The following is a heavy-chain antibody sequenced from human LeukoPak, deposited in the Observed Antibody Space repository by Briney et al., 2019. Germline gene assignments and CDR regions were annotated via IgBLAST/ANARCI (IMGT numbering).Heavy chain of an antibody. D-gene: IGHD3-10*01. CDR2: VNSDGSTT. CDR3: ARVSERTVRGVYYYYGMDV. Sequence: GGSLRLSCAASGFPFSNYWMHWVRQAPGKGLVWVSRVNSDGSTTNYADSVKGRYTISRDNAKNTLYLQMNSLRAEDTAVYYCARVSERTVRGVYYYYGMDVWGQGTTVTVSS. J-gene: IGHJ6*02. CDR1: GFPFSNYW. V-gene: IGHV3-74*01.